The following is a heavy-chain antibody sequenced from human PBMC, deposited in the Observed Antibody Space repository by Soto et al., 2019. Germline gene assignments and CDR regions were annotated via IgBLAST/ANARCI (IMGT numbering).Heavy chain of an antibody. CDR3: ARDSQLSTSWQKFDY. CDR2: VNTYNGNP. Sequence: QVQLVQSGVEVKQPGASVKVSCQASGYSFTSYGISWMRQAPGQGPEWMGWVNTYNGNPNYAQTLQGRVTMTTDTSTSTAYMELRSLSSDDTAVYYSARDSQLSTSWQKFDYWGQGTLVTVSS. CDR1: GYSFTSYG. D-gene: IGHD2-2*01. J-gene: IGHJ4*02. V-gene: IGHV1-18*01.